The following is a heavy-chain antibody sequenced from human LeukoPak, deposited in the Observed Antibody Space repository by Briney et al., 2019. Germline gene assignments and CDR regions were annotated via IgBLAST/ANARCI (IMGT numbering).Heavy chain of an antibody. D-gene: IGHD2-21*02. V-gene: IGHV3-30*18. CDR1: GFTFSNYG. CDR3: AKTILAYCGGDCYGYYFDY. CDR2: ISYDGSNK. Sequence: PERSLRLSCAASGFTFSNYGMHWVRQAPGKGLEWVAVISYDGSNKYYADSVKGRFTISRDNSKNTLYLQMNSLRAEDTAVYYCAKTILAYCGGDCYGYYFDYWGQGTLVTVSS. J-gene: IGHJ4*02.